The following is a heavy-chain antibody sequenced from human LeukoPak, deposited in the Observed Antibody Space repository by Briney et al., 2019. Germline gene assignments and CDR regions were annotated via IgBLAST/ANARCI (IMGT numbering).Heavy chain of an antibody. Sequence: GSVKVSCKASGYRFTGYYMHWVQQEPGQGLEWMGWINPNSGGTNYAQKFQGRVTMTRDTSISTAYMELSRLRSDDTAVYYCARDRTRTGYSSGWYHDYWGQGTLVTVSS. CDR3: ARDRTRTGYSSGWYHDY. CDR2: INPNSGGT. J-gene: IGHJ4*02. D-gene: IGHD6-19*01. CDR1: GYRFTGYY. V-gene: IGHV1-2*02.